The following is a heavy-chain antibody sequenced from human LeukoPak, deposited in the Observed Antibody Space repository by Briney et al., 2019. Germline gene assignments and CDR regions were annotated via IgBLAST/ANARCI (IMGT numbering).Heavy chain of an antibody. CDR2: IDPSDSYT. CDR1: GYSFTSYW. Sequence: GESLKISCKGSGYSFTSYWISWVRQMPGKGLEWMGRIDPSDSYTNYSPSSQGHVTISADKSISTAYLQWSSLKASDTAMYYCARREQLEPGFDYWGQGTLVTVSS. D-gene: IGHD6-13*01. J-gene: IGHJ4*02. V-gene: IGHV5-10-1*01. CDR3: ARREQLEPGFDY.